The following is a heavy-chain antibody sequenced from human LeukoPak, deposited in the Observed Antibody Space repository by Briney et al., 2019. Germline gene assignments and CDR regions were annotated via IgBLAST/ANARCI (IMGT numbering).Heavy chain of an antibody. CDR1: GGTFLSHT. V-gene: IGHV1-69*08. J-gene: IGHJ5*02. D-gene: IGHD1-26*01. CDR2: ITPVINTA. CDR3: ARVNFRGSTYNWFAP. Sequence: SVKVSCKTSGGTFLSHTFSWVRQAPGQGLEWMGKITPVINTANYAQTFQGRVSIYADKSTTTVYMDLRGLRPEERAVYYCARVNFRGSTYNWFAPWGKGTLVTVAS.